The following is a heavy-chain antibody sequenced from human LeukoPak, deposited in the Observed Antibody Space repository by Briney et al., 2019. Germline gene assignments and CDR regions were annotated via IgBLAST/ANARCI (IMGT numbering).Heavy chain of an antibody. V-gene: IGHV4-34*01. J-gene: IGHJ4*02. CDR1: GXSFSGHY. CDR3: ARNYGSGSYYRY. Sequence: PSETLSLTCAVYGXSFSGHYWSWIRQPPGQGLEWIGEINRGGDTDYSPSLKSRVTISLDTSKNQFSLKLSSVTAADTAVYYCARNYGSGSYYRYWGQGTLVTVSS. D-gene: IGHD3-10*01. CDR2: INRGGDT.